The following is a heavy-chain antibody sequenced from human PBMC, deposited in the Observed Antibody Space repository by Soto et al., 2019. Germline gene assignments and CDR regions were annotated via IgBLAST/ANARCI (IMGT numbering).Heavy chain of an antibody. D-gene: IGHD6-13*01. CDR1: GFTFSSYA. CDR2: ISGSGGST. CDR3: AKDTGYSSSWFDY. Sequence: GGSLRLSCAASGFTFSSYAMSWVRQAPGKGLEWVSAISGSGGSTYYADSVKGRFTISRDNSKSTLYLQMNSLRAEDTAVYYCAKDTGYSSSWFDYWGQGTLVTVSS. V-gene: IGHV3-23*01. J-gene: IGHJ4*02.